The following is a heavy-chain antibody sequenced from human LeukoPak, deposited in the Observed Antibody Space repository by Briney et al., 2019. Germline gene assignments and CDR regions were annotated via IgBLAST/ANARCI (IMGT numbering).Heavy chain of an antibody. CDR1: GFTFSSYS. CDR2: ISSSSSYI. D-gene: IGHD5-12*01. V-gene: IGHV3-21*01. Sequence: GGSLRLSCAASGFTFSSYSMNWVRQAPGKGLEWVSSISSSSSYIYYADSVKGRFTISRDNAKNSLYLQMNSLRPEDTAVYYCTREFSGYAFDNWGQGTLVTVS. CDR3: TREFSGYAFDN. J-gene: IGHJ4*02.